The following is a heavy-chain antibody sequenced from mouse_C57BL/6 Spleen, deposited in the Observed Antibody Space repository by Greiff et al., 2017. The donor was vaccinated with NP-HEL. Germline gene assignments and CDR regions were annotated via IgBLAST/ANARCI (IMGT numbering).Heavy chain of an antibody. CDR2: IRLKSDNYAT. Sequence: EVQRVESGGGLVQPGGSMKLSCVASGFTFSNYWMNWVRQSPEKGLEWVAQIRLKSDNYATHYAESVKGRFTISRDDSKSSVYLQMNNLRAEDTGIYYCTSTGTGYFDVWGTGTTVTVSS. D-gene: IGHD4-1*02. J-gene: IGHJ1*03. V-gene: IGHV6-3*01. CDR1: GFTFSNYW. CDR3: TSTGTGYFDV.